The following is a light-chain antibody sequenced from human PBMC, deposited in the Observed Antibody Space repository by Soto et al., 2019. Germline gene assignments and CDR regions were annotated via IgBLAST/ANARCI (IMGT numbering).Light chain of an antibody. CDR3: SSYTTSSIYV. CDR1: SSDVGAYNY. V-gene: IGLV2-14*01. CDR2: DVS. J-gene: IGLJ1*01. Sequence: QCLLTQPSSVSGSPGQSITIYCPGTSSDVGAYNYVSWYQQHPGKAPKLMIYDVSNRPSGVSSRFSGSKSGNTASLTFSGLQAEDEADYYCSSYTTSSIYVFGTGTKVTVL.